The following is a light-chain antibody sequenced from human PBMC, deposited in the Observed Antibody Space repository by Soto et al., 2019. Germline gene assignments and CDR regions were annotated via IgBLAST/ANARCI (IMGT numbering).Light chain of an antibody. CDR1: QSVSSN. Sequence: EIVMTHSPATLSVSPGERATLSCRASQSVSSNLARYQQKPGQAPRLLIYDASTRATGIPARFNGSGSGTEFTLTISSLQSEDFAVYYCQQYNNWPRTFGQGTKVEI. J-gene: IGKJ1*01. CDR3: QQYNNWPRT. V-gene: IGKV3-15*01. CDR2: DAS.